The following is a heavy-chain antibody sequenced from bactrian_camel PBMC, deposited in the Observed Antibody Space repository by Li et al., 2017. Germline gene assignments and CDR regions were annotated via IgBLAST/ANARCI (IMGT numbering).Heavy chain of an antibody. D-gene: IGHD6*01. CDR2: IGGDYKT. J-gene: IGHJ4*01. Sequence: HVQLVESGGGSVQAGGSLNLSCVVSDYTFKDCGMAWYRKAPGKEREFVSSIGGDYKTQYTDSVKGRFTISHDKAKNTLYLQMNSLKPEDTAMYYCAAAKYGYPWTVPLQSDAYNYWGQGTQVTVS. V-gene: IGHV3S60*01. CDR3: AAAKYGYPWTVPLQSDAYNY. CDR1: DYTFKDCG.